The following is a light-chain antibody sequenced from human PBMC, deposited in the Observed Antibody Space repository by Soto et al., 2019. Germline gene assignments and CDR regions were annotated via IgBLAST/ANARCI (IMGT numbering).Light chain of an antibody. V-gene: IGLV1-40*01. CDR3: QSYDSSLSGVV. CDR2: GNN. Sequence: QSVLTQPPSVSGAPGQRVTISCTGSSSNIGAGYDVHWYQQLLGTAPKLLIYGNNNRPSGVPDRFSGSKSGTSASLAITGLQAEDEADYYCQSYDSSLSGVVFGGGTQLTVL. CDR1: SSNIGAGYD. J-gene: IGLJ2*01.